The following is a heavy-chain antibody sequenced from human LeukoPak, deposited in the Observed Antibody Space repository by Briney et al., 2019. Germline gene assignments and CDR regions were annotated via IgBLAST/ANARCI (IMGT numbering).Heavy chain of an antibody. CDR2: ISDSGGGT. D-gene: IGHD4-17*01. V-gene: IGHV3-23*01. CDR1: GFTFSSFG. CDR3: AKRSDYGINKNYFDY. J-gene: IGHJ4*02. Sequence: GGSLRLSCAASGFTFSSFGMSWVRQAPGKGLEWVSGISDSGGGTYYADSVKGRFTISRDNSKTTLYLKLNSLRVEDTAVYYCAKRSDYGINKNYFDYWGQGVLVTVSS.